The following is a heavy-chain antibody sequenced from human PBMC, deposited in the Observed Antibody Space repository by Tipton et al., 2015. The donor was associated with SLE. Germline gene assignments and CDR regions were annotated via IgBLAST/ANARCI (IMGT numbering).Heavy chain of an antibody. D-gene: IGHD3-22*01. CDR1: SGSVSSGAYY. V-gene: IGHV4-31*03. CDR3: ARYFYDSSGVCLFDF. Sequence: TLSLTCTVSSGSVSSGAYYWSWIRQHPGKGLEWIGYVCSSGTTYYNPSLKGRLSLSLDTSQNQLSLKLSSVTSADTAVYYCARYFYDSSGVCLFDFWGQGTLFTVSS. J-gene: IGHJ4*02. CDR2: VCSSGTT.